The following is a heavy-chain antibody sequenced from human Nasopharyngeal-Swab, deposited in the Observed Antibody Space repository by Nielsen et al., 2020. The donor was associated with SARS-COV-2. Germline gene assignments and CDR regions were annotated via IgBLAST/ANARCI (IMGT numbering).Heavy chain of an antibody. V-gene: IGHV3-11*06. D-gene: IGHD3-3*01. CDR3: ARAKRATIFGVVIMREFDY. Sequence: GESLKISYAASEFTFSDYYMSWIRQAPGKGLEWVSYISSSSSYTNYADSVKGRFTISRDNAKNSLYLQMNSLRAEDTAVYYCARAKRATIFGVVIMREFDYWGQGTLVTVSS. CDR1: EFTFSDYY. CDR2: ISSSSSYT. J-gene: IGHJ4*02.